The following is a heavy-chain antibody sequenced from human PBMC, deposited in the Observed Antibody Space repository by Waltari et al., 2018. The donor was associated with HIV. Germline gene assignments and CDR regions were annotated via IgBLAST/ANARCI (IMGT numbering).Heavy chain of an antibody. D-gene: IGHD3-16*02. CDR2: INDSGST. Sequence: QVQLQQWGAGLLKPSETLSLTCAVYGGSFSGYYWSWIRQPPGKGLEWIGEINDSGSTNDNPSLKSRVTISVDTSKNQFSRKLSSVTAADTAVYYGARGGLYDYGWGSYRGGYYFDYWGQGTLVTVSS. J-gene: IGHJ4*02. CDR3: ARGGLYDYGWGSYRGGYYFDY. CDR1: GGSFSGYY. V-gene: IGHV4-34*01.